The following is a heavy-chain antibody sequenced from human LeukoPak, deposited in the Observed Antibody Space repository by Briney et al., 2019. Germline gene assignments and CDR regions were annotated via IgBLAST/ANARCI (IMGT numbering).Heavy chain of an antibody. J-gene: IGHJ5*02. V-gene: IGHV4-34*01. Sequence: SETLSLTCAVYGGSFSGYYWSWIRQPPGKGLEWIGEINHSGSTNYNPSLKSRVTISVDTSKNQFSLKLSSVTAADTAVYYCARGRRLNWLDPWGQGTLATVSS. CDR3: ARGRRLNWLDP. D-gene: IGHD5-24*01. CDR2: INHSGST. CDR1: GGSFSGYY.